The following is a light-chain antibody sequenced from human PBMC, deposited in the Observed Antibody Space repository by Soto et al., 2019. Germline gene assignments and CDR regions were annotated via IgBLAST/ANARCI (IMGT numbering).Light chain of an antibody. V-gene: IGKV1-39*01. CDR3: QQSDSTPLT. CDR2: GAS. Sequence: DLQMTQSPSSLSASVGDRVTITCRASQSISSYLNWYQQKPGKAPKLLIYGASSLQSGVPSRFRGSGSGTDFTLTISSLQPEDFASYYCQQSDSTPLTFGQGTRLESK. CDR1: QSISSY. J-gene: IGKJ5*01.